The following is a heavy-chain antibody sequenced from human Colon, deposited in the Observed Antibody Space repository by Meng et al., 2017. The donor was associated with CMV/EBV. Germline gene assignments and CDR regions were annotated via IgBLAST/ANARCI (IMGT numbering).Heavy chain of an antibody. CDR3: ASHGRTDSWYVY. Sequence: QVSGYSFTNYWIGWVRQMPGKGLEWMGIIFPADSDTNYSPSFEGQVSISVDKSVNTVYLEWTSLEASDSAMYYCASHGRTDSWYVYWGQGTLVTVSS. J-gene: IGHJ4*02. D-gene: IGHD6-13*01. CDR2: IFPADSDT. CDR1: GYSFTNYW. V-gene: IGHV5-51*01.